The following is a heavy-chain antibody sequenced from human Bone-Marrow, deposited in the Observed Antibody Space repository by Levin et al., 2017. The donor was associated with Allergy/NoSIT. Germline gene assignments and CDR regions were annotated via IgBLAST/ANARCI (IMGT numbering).Heavy chain of an antibody. J-gene: IGHJ4*02. CDR1: GFTFSSSA. Sequence: GGSLRLSCAASGFTFSSSAMHWVRQAPGKGLEWVALISFDGSYKNDADFVRGRFTISRDNSANTLYLQMNSLRPEDTAVYYCARDHYDTSGYWSYFESWGQGTPVAVSS. V-gene: IGHV3-30*04. D-gene: IGHD3-22*01. CDR3: ARDHYDTSGYWSYFES. CDR2: ISFDGSYK.